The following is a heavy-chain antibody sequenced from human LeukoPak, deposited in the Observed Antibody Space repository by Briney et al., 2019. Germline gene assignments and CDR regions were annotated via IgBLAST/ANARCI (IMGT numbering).Heavy chain of an antibody. CDR3: ARASGDFWSGYYGY. D-gene: IGHD3-3*01. Sequence: GGSLRLSCAASGFTVSSNYMSWIRQAPGEGLEWLSYISGSGNTLYYADSVKGRFTISRDNAKNSLYLQMNSLRAEDTAVYYCARASGDFWSGYYGYWGQGTLVTVSS. J-gene: IGHJ4*02. CDR1: GFTVSSNY. CDR2: ISGSGNTL. V-gene: IGHV3-11*04.